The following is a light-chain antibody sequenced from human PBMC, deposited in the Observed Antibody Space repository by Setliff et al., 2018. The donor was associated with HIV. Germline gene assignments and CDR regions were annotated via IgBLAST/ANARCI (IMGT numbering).Light chain of an antibody. CDR2: DVS. CDR1: SSDVGGYNY. J-gene: IGLJ2*01. Sequence: QSVLTQPASVSGSPGQSITISCTGTSSDVGGYNYVSWYQQHPDKAPKLMIYDVSNRPSGVSNRFSGSKSGNTASLTISGLQAEDEADYYCSSYTSSSTLVFGGGTQRTV. V-gene: IGLV2-14*03. CDR3: SSYTSSSTLV.